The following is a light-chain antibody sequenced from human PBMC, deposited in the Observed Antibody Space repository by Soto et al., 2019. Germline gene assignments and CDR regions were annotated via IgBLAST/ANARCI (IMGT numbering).Light chain of an antibody. Sequence: EIVLTQSPATLSLSPGERVTLSCRASQSVSSYLAWYQQKPGQAPRLLIYDASNRATGIPARFSGSGSGTDFTLTISSLESEDFAVYYCQQRGNRPYTFGQGTKLEIK. CDR1: QSVSSY. CDR3: QQRGNRPYT. V-gene: IGKV3-11*01. J-gene: IGKJ2*01. CDR2: DAS.